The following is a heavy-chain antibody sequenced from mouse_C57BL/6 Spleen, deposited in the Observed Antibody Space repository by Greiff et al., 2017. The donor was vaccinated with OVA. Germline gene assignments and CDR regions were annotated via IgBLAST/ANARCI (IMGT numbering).Heavy chain of an antibody. D-gene: IGHD2-13*01. J-gene: IGHJ4*01. CDR2: FYPGDGDT. V-gene: IGHV1-82*01. CDR3: ARSDYNDYVCAMDY. Sequence: QVQLQQSGPELVKPGASVKISCKASGYAFSSSWMNWVKQRPGKGLEWIGRFYPGDGDTNYNGKFKGKATLTADKSSNTSYMQLSSLTSEDSAVYFCARSDYNDYVCAMDYWGQGTSVTVSS. CDR1: GYAFSSSW.